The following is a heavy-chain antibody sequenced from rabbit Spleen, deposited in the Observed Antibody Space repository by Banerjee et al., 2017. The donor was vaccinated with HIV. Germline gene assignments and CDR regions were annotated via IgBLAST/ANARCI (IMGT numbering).Heavy chain of an antibody. CDR3: ARDLLGVIGWNFYL. Sequence: QSLEESGGDLVKPGESLTLTCSASGVSFSSSYYMCWVRQAPGKGLEWIACINAVTGKAVYASWAKGRFTFSKTSSTTVTLRMTSLTAADRATYFCARDLLGVIGWNFYLWGPGTLVTVS. J-gene: IGHJ4*01. CDR2: INAVTGKA. V-gene: IGHV1S40*01. D-gene: IGHD1-1*01. CDR1: GVSFSSSYY.